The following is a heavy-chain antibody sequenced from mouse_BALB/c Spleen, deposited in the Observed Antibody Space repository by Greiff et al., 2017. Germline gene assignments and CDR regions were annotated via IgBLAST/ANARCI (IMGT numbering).Heavy chain of an antibody. CDR1: GYTFTNYW. V-gene: IGHV1-63*02. J-gene: IGHJ4*01. CDR2: IYPGGGYT. CDR3: ASYDGYPYYAMDY. D-gene: IGHD2-3*01. Sequence: VQLQQSGAELVRPGTSVKISCKASGYTFTNYWLGWVKQRPGHGLEWIGDIYPGGGYTNYNEKFKGKATLTADTSSSTAYMQLSSLTSEDSAVYFCASYDGYPYYAMDYWGQGTSVTVSS.